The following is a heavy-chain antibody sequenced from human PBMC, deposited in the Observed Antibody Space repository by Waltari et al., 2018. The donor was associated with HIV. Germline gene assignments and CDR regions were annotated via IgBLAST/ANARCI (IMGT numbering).Heavy chain of an antibody. CDR3: ARSTYQQLRNGFDI. J-gene: IGHJ3*02. V-gene: IGHV3-33*01. Sequence: QVQLVESGGGVVQPGRSLRLSCAASRMTFSRYDMHWVRQAPGKGLEWVAVIWHDGSNPYYVDSVKGRFTISRDNSRNTLYLQMNSLRVEDTAVYYCARSTYQQLRNGFDIWGQGTMVAVSS. CDR1: RMTFSRYD. CDR2: IWHDGSNP. D-gene: IGHD2-2*01.